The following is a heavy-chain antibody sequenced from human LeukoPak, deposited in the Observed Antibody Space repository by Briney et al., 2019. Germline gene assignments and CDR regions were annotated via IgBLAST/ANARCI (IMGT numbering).Heavy chain of an antibody. Sequence: SQTLSLTCTVSGGSISSGGYYWSWIRQHPGKGLEWIGYIYYSGSTYYNPSLKSRVTISVDASKNQFSLKLSSVTAADTAVYYCARGPDTAMVIGIRYWGQGTLVTVSS. V-gene: IGHV4-31*03. D-gene: IGHD5-18*01. CDR3: ARGPDTAMVIGIRY. CDR1: GGSISSGGYY. CDR2: IYYSGST. J-gene: IGHJ4*02.